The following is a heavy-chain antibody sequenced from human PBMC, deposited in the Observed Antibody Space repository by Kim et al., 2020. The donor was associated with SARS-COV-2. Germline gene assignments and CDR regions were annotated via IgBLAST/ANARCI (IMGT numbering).Heavy chain of an antibody. J-gene: IGHJ4*02. D-gene: IGHD3-10*01. Sequence: GGSLRLSCAASGFTFSSYGMHWVRQAPGKGLEWVAVISYDGSNKYYADSVKGRFTISRDNSKNTLYLQMNSLRAEDTAVYYCAKQGARARGVIHYYFDYWGQGTLVTVSS. CDR2: ISYDGSNK. V-gene: IGHV3-30*18. CDR1: GFTFSSYG. CDR3: AKQGARARGVIHYYFDY.